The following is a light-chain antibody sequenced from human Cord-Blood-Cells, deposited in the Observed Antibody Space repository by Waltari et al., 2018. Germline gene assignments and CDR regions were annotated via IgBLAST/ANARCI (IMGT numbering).Light chain of an antibody. CDR1: VLAKKY. V-gene: IGLV3-27*01. CDR3: YSAADNNWV. Sequence: SYELTQPSSVSVSPGQTARITCSGDVLAKKYARWFQQKPGQAPVLVIYKDSERPSGIPGGIAGSSSGTTVTLTISGAQVEDAADYYCYSAADNNWVFGGGTTLTVL. J-gene: IGLJ3*02. CDR2: KDS.